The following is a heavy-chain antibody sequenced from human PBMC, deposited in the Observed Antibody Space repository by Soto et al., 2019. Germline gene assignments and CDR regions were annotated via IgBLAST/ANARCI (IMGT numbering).Heavy chain of an antibody. J-gene: IGHJ6*02. CDR2: IYSGGST. Sequence: GGSLRLSCAASGFTVSSNYMSWVRQAPGKGLEWVSVIYSGGSTYYADSVKGRFTISRDNSKNTLYLQMNSLRAEDTAVYYCARAKSGLHGMDVWGQGTTVTVSS. V-gene: IGHV3-53*01. CDR3: ARAKSGLHGMDV. CDR1: GFTVSSNY.